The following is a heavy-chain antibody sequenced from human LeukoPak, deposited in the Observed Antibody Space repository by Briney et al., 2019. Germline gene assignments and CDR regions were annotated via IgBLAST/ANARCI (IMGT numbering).Heavy chain of an antibody. CDR2: ISYDGSNK. D-gene: IGHD6-13*01. CDR3: ARDTLPISIAAAGTDYYYGMDV. V-gene: IGHV3-30-3*01. J-gene: IGHJ6*02. CDR1: GFTFSSYA. Sequence: GRSLRLSCAASGFTFSSYAVHWVRQAPGKGLEWVAVISYDGSNKYYADSVKGRFTISRDNSKNTLYLQMNSLRAEDTAVYYCARDTLPISIAAAGTDYYYGMDVWGQGTTVTVSS.